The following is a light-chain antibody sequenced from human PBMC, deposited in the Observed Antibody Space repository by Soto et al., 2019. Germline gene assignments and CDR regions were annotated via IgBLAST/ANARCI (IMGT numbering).Light chain of an antibody. CDR3: QQYHNWPRT. CDR2: AAS. CDR1: QSVSSD. V-gene: IGKV3-15*01. J-gene: IGKJ1*01. Sequence: EIVMTQSPATLSVSPGERATLSCRASQSVSSDLAWYQQKPGQTPSLLIYAASTRATGIPARFSGSGSGTEFTLTISSLQSEDFLVYYCQQYHNWPRTFGQGTKVEI.